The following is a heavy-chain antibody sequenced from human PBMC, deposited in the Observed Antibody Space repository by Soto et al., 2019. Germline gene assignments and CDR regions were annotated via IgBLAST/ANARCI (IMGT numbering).Heavy chain of an antibody. J-gene: IGHJ6*02. CDR3: ARHSPPMYDILTGTTLDPYYGMDV. CDR2: IYYSVST. CDR1: GGSISSFY. V-gene: IGHV4-59*08. D-gene: IGHD3-9*01. Sequence: SETLSLTCSVVGGSISSFYRSWIRQPPGKGLEWIGFIYYSVSTNYNPSLKSRVTISVDTSKNQFSLKLSSVTAADTAVYYCARHSPPMYDILTGTTLDPYYGMDVWGQGTTVTVSS.